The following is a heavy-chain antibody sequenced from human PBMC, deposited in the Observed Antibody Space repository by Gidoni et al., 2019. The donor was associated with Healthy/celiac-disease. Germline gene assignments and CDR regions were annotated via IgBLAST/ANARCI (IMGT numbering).Heavy chain of an antibody. Sequence: QVQLVQSGAEVKKPGASVKVSCKASGYTFTSYGISWVRQAPGQGLEWMGWISAYNGNTNYAQKLQGRVTMTTDTSTSTAYMELRSLRSDDTAVYYCAREIGYCTNGVCHGGGMDVWGQGTTVTVSS. V-gene: IGHV1-18*01. D-gene: IGHD2-8*01. J-gene: IGHJ6*02. CDR2: ISAYNGNT. CDR1: GYTFTSYG. CDR3: AREIGYCTNGVCHGGGMDV.